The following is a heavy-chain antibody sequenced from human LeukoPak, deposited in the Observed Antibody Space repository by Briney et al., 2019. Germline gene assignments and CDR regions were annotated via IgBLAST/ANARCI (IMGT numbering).Heavy chain of an antibody. J-gene: IGHJ4*02. CDR1: GGSFSGYY. V-gene: IGHV4-34*01. Sequence: SETLSLTCAAYGGSFSGYYWSWIRQPPEKGLEWIGEINHSGSTNYNPSLKSRVTISVDTSKNQFSLKLSSVTAADTAVYYCARGSIAAAAVGSFDYWGQGTLVTVSS. CDR3: ARGSIAAAAVGSFDY. D-gene: IGHD6-13*01. CDR2: INHSGST.